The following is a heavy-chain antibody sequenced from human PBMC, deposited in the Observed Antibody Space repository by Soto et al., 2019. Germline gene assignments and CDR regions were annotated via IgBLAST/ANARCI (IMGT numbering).Heavy chain of an antibody. J-gene: IGHJ6*02. Sequence: GGSLRLSCAASGFTFSSHGMHWVRQAPGKGLEWVAVISYDGSNKYYADSVKGRFTISRDNSKNTLYLQVNSLRAEDTAVYYCAKEIRYSYGDHYYYYGMDVWGQGTTVTVS. CDR2: ISYDGSNK. CDR3: AKEIRYSYGDHYYYYGMDV. V-gene: IGHV3-30*18. D-gene: IGHD5-18*01. CDR1: GFTFSSHG.